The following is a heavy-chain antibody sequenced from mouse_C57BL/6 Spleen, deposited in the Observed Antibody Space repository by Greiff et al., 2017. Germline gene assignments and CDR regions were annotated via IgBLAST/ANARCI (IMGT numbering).Heavy chain of an antibody. CDR1: GFSFTSYG. J-gene: IGHJ3*01. V-gene: IGHV2-2*01. Sequence: VKLQESGPGLVQPSQSLSITCTVSGFSFTSYGVHWVRQSPGKGLEWLGVIWSGGSTDYNAAFISRLSISKDNSKSQVFFKMNSLQADDTAIYYCAREGDSSGLAGFAYWGQGTLVTVSA. CDR2: IWSGGST. CDR3: AREGDSSGLAGFAY. D-gene: IGHD3-2*02.